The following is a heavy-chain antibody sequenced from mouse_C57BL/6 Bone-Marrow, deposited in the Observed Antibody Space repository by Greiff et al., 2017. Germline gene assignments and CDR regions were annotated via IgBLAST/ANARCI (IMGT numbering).Heavy chain of an antibody. J-gene: IGHJ3*01. D-gene: IGHD1-1*01. Sequence: VQLQQPGAELVKPGASVKMSCKASGYTFTSYWITWVKQRPGQGLEWIGDIYPGSGSTNYNEKFKSKATLTVDTSSSTAYMQLSSPTSEDSAVYYCATYYYGSSPFAYWGQGSLVTVSA. CDR2: IYPGSGST. CDR3: ATYYYGSSPFAY. V-gene: IGHV1-55*01. CDR1: GYTFTSYW.